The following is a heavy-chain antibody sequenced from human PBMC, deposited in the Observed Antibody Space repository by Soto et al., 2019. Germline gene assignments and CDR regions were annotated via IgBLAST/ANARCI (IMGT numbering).Heavy chain of an antibody. Sequence: SVKVSCKASGGTFSSYAISWVRQAPGQGLEWMGGIIPIFGTANYAQKFQGRVTMTTDTSTSTAYMELRSLRSDDTAVYYCAIDDPRPSTYAFDIWGQGTMVTVSS. CDR2: IIPIFGTA. CDR1: GGTFSSYA. D-gene: IGHD1-26*01. CDR3: AIDDPRPSTYAFDI. V-gene: IGHV1-69*05. J-gene: IGHJ3*02.